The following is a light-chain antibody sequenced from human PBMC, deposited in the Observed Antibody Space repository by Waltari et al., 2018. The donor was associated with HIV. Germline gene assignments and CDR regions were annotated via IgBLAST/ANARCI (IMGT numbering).Light chain of an antibody. Sequence: DIVMTQSPDSLAVSLGERATINCKSSQSVLHSSNNKNYLAWYQQKPGQPPKLLIYWASTRESGVPDRFSGSGSGTDFTLTISSLQAEDVAVYYCQQYYSTPNTFGPGTKVDFK. J-gene: IGKJ3*01. CDR2: WAS. V-gene: IGKV4-1*01. CDR1: QSVLHSSNNKNY. CDR3: QQYYSTPNT.